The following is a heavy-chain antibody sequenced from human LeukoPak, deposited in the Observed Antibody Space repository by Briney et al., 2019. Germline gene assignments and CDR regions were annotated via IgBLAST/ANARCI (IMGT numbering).Heavy chain of an antibody. Sequence: PGGSLRLSCTASGFTFSSYAIHWARQAPGKGLEWVAVISIDGNNKFSADSVKGRFTISRDNSKNTVYLQMNSLRGEDTAVYYCARGVGNWNYDSWGQGSLVIVSS. V-gene: IGHV3-30-3*01. CDR3: ARGVGNWNYDS. CDR1: GFTFSSYA. J-gene: IGHJ5*01. CDR2: ISIDGNNK. D-gene: IGHD1-7*01.